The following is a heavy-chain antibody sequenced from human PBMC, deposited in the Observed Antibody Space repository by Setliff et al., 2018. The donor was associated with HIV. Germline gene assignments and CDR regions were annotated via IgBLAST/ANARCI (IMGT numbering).Heavy chain of an antibody. Sequence: ASVKVSCKASGYSFTTSGVSWVRQAPGQGLEWMGWINIRSGNTNYAQKFQGRVTMTTDTSTSTAYMGLTSLRSDDTAVYYCAKAAILTGYTNYMDIWGKGTTVTVSS. V-gene: IGHV1-18*01. CDR2: INIRSGNT. D-gene: IGHD3-9*01. CDR1: GYSFTTSG. CDR3: AKAAILTGYTNYMDI. J-gene: IGHJ6*03.